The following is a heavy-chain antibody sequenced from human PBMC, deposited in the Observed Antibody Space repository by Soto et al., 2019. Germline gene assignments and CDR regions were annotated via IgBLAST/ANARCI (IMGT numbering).Heavy chain of an antibody. CDR1: GGSISSYY. CDR2: IYYSGST. V-gene: IGHV4-59*08. J-gene: IGHJ4*02. CDR3: ARHNYGSGSTYFDY. Sequence: SETLSLTCTVSGGSISSYYWSWIRQPPGKGLEWIGYIYYSGSTNYNPSLKSRVTISVDTSKNQFSLKLNSMAAADTAVYYCARHNYGSGSTYFDYWGQGTLVTVSS. D-gene: IGHD3-10*01.